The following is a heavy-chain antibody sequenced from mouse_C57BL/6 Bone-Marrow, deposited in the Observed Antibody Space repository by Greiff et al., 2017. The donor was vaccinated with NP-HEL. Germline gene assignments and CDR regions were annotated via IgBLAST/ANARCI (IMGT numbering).Heavy chain of an antibody. Sequence: EVKLVESGGGLVQPGGSLSLSCAVSGFTFTDYYMSWVRQPPGKALEWLGFIRNKANGYTTEYSASVKGRFTISRDNSQSILYLQMNALRAEDSATYYCARSYYSNYVFAYWGQGTLVTVSA. CDR2: IRNKANGYTT. V-gene: IGHV7-3*01. J-gene: IGHJ3*01. CDR1: GFTFTDYY. CDR3: ARSYYSNYVFAY. D-gene: IGHD2-5*01.